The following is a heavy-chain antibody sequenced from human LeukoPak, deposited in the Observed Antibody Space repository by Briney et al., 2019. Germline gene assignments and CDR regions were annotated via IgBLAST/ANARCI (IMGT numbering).Heavy chain of an antibody. V-gene: IGHV5-51*03. D-gene: IGHD6-19*01. CDR1: GYSFTSYW. J-gene: IGHJ4*02. CDR3: AIRSSGWYYHFDY. CDR2: IYPGDSDT. Sequence: GESLKISCKGSGYSFTSYWIGWVRQMPGKGLEWMGIIYPGDSDTRYSPSFQGQVTISADKSISTAYLQWSSLKASDTDMYFCAIRSSGWYYHFDYWGQGTLVTVSS.